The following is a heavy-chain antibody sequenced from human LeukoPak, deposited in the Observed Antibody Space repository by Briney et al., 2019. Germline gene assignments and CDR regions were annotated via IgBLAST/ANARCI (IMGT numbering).Heavy chain of an antibody. D-gene: IGHD6-13*01. J-gene: IGHJ4*02. V-gene: IGHV3-30*02. CDR1: GFTFSSYG. CDR2: IRYDGSNK. CDR3: AKRNVAAAGDFDY. Sequence: GGSLRLSCAASGFTFSSYGMHWVRQAPGKGLELVAFIRYDGSNKYYADSVKGRFTISRDNSKNTLYLQMNSLRAEDTAVYYCAKRNVAAAGDFDYWGQGTLVTVSS.